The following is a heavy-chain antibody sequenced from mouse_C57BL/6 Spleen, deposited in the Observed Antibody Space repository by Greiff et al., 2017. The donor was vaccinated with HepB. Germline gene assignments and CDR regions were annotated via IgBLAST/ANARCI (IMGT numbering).Heavy chain of an antibody. J-gene: IGHJ1*03. CDR1: GYTFTSYW. Sequence: QVQLQQPGAELVKPGASVTLSCKASGYTFTSYWMHWVKQRPGQGLEWIGMIHPNSGSTNYNEKFKSKATLTVDKSSSTAYMQLSSLTSEDSAVYYCARRGSSHFDVWGTGTTVTVSS. CDR2: IHPNSGST. CDR3: ARRGSSHFDV. D-gene: IGHD1-1*01. V-gene: IGHV1-64*01.